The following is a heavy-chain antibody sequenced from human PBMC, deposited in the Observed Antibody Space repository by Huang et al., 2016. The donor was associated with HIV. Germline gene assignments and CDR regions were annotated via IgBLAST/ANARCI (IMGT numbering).Heavy chain of an antibody. CDR1: GGPISSNSFY. CDR2: IYYSGST. D-gene: IGHD3-10*01. CDR3: ARHPQRGDGYYSYYYYMDV. Sequence: QLQLQESGPGLVKPSETLSLTCTVSGGPISSNSFYWGWIRQPPGKGLEWIGNIYYSGSTYYNPSLKRRVIISVDTSKNQFSLKLSSVTAADTAVYYCARHPQRGDGYYSYYYYMDVWGKGTTVTVSS. V-gene: IGHV4-39*01. J-gene: IGHJ6*03.